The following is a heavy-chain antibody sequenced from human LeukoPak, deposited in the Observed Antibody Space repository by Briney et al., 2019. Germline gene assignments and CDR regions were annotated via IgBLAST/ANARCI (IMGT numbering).Heavy chain of an antibody. V-gene: IGHV3-74*01. CDR3: ARDKSGRHFDY. CDR2: ISGDGSIT. D-gene: IGHD3-3*01. CDR1: GFTISGHW. Sequence: GGSLRLSCAASGFTISGHWMHWVRQAPGKGLVWVSRISGDGSITAYADSVKGRFTISRDNSKNTLYLQMNSLRAEDTAVYYCARDKSGRHFDYWGQGTLVTVSS. J-gene: IGHJ4*02.